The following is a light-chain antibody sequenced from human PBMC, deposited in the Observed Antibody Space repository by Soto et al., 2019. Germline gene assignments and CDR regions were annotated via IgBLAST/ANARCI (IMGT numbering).Light chain of an antibody. CDR3: QTWGTGIQV. V-gene: IGLV4-69*01. CDR2: LNSDGSH. CDR1: SGHSSYA. Sequence: QLVLTQSPSASASLGASVKLTCTLSSGHSSYAIAWHQQQPEKGPRYLMKLNSDGSHSKGDGIPDRFSGSSSGAERYLTISSLQSEYEADYYCQTWGTGIQVFGTGTQLTVL. J-gene: IGLJ1*01.